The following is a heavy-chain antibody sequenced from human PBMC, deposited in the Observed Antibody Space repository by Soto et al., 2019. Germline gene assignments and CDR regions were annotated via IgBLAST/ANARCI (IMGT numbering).Heavy chain of an antibody. J-gene: IGHJ3*02. Sequence: QVQLQQSGPGLVKPSETLSLSCTVSGGSISGSFWSWIRQPPGKGLEWIAYISSSGSTKYNPSLRSRVTISLDTSMSHFSLKSSAVTAADTAVYYCARLAPRDGDPKTVRAFDIWGQGTMVTVSS. D-gene: IGHD1-1*01. CDR3: ARLAPRDGDPKTVRAFDI. CDR1: GGSISGSF. V-gene: IGHV4-59*01. CDR2: ISSSGST.